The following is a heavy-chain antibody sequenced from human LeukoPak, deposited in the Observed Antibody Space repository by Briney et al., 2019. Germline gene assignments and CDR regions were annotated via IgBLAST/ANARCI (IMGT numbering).Heavy chain of an antibody. J-gene: IGHJ4*02. CDR2: IIPIFGTA. CDR3: ARDCSGGSCYYGDY. V-gene: IGHV1-69*05. D-gene: IGHD2-15*01. CDR1: GGTFISYA. Sequence: SVKVSCKASGGTFISYAIRWVRQAPGQGLEWMGGIIPIFGTANYAQKFQGRVTITTDESTSTAYMELSSLRSEDTAVYYCARDCSGGSCYYGDYWGQGTLVTVSS.